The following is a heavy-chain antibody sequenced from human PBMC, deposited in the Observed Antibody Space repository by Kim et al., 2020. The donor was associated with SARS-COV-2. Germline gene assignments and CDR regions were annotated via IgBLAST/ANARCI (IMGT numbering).Heavy chain of an antibody. CDR1: GGTFSSYA. Sequence: SVKVSCKASGGTFSSYAISWVRQAPGQGLEWMGRIIPILDIANYAQEFQGRVTITADKSTSTAYMELSSLRSEDTAVYYCAREESDFRDWGQGTLVTVS. J-gene: IGHJ1*01. CDR3: AREESDFRD. V-gene: IGHV1-69*04. D-gene: IGHD3-3*01. CDR2: IIPILDIA.